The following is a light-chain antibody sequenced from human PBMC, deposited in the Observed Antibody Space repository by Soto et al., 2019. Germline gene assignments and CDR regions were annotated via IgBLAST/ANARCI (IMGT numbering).Light chain of an antibody. CDR3: QQYNSFPWT. V-gene: IGKV1-5*01. CDR1: QSIASH. Sequence: DIQMTPSPSSLPASVVDRVTITCRASQSIASHLNWYQQRPGQAPKLLISEGSSLESGVPSTFSGTASGTEFTLTISSLQPDDFATYYCQQYNSFPWTFGQGTKVDIK. CDR2: EGS. J-gene: IGKJ1*01.